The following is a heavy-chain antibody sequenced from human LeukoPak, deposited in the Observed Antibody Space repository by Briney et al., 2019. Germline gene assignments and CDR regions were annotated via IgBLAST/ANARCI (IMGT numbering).Heavy chain of an antibody. Sequence: GGSLRLSCAASGFTFSNAWMNWVRQAPGKGLEWVAVISYDGSNKYYADSVKGRFTISRDNSKNTLYLQMNSLRAEDTAVYYCANLPVSSPFDYWGQGTLVTVSS. V-gene: IGHV3-30*18. D-gene: IGHD6-6*01. CDR2: ISYDGSNK. CDR3: ANLPVSSPFDY. CDR1: GFTFSNAW. J-gene: IGHJ4*02.